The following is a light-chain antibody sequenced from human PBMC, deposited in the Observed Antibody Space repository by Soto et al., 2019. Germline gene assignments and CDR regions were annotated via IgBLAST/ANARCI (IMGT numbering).Light chain of an antibody. Sequence: EIVLTQSPGTLSRSPGERAALSCRASQSVSNNYLAWYQQKPGQAPRLLIYDASNRATGIPARFSGSGSGTDFTLTISSLEPEDFAVYYCQQRSNWPRTFGGGTKVDIK. CDR2: DAS. CDR1: QSVSNNY. J-gene: IGKJ4*01. V-gene: IGKV3-11*01. CDR3: QQRSNWPRT.